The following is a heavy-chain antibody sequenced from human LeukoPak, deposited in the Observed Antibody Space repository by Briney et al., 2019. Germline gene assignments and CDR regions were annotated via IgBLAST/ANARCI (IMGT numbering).Heavy chain of an antibody. Sequence: PGGSLRLSCAASGFTFSSYGMSWVRQAPGKGLEWVSYISGSGGSTYYADSVKGRFTISRDNSKNTLYLQMNSLRAEDTAVYFCAKEGYSSTWYRFDFWGQGTLVTVSS. CDR3: AKEGYSSTWYRFDF. CDR2: ISGSGGST. V-gene: IGHV3-23*01. CDR1: GFTFSSYG. J-gene: IGHJ4*02. D-gene: IGHD6-13*01.